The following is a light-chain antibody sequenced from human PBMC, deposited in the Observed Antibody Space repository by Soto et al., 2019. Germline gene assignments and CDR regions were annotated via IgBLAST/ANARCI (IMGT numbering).Light chain of an antibody. CDR2: GAS. CDR3: QQYGSSPLT. J-gene: IGKJ4*01. V-gene: IGKV3-20*01. CDR1: QSVDGN. Sequence: EILMTQSPATLSVSPGERATLSCRASQSVDGNLAWYQQKPGQAPRLLIYGASTRATGIPDRFTGSGSGTDFTLTISRLEPEDFAVYYCQQYGSSPLTFGGGTKVDIK.